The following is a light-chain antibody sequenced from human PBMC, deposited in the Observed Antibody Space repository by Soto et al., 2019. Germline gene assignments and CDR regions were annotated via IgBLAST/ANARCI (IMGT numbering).Light chain of an antibody. CDR2: GAS. CDR1: QSVSSSY. V-gene: IGKV3-20*01. CDR3: QQYRSSPLT. Sequence: EIVLTQSPGTLSLSPGERATLSCRASQSVSSSYLAWYQHKPGQAPRLLIYGASSRATGIPDRFSGSGSGTDFPLTLSRLEPEDFEVYYCQQYRSSPLTFGQGTKLEIK. J-gene: IGKJ2*01.